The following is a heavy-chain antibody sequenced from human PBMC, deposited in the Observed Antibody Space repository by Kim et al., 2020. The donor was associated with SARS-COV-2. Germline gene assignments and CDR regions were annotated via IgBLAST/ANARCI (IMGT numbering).Heavy chain of an antibody. D-gene: IGHD3-10*01. CDR3: TSYNTKNGFVI. J-gene: IGHJ3*02. V-gene: IGHV3-23*01. CDR1: GFTFNTFP. CDR2: ISETGGST. Sequence: GGSLRLSCAASGFTFNTFPMTWVRQAPGKGLEWVSTISETGGSTWYPDSVKGRFTISRDNSKNTVYLQMNSLRAEDTALFYCTSYNTKNGFVIWGPWTM.